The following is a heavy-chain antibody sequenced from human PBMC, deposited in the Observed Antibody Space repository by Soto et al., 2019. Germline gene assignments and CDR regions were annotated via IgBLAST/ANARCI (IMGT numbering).Heavy chain of an antibody. D-gene: IGHD5-18*01. V-gene: IGHV3-74*01. CDR1: GFNFRTNW. CDR2: SKSDGSDT. J-gene: IGHJ6*02. Sequence: EVQLVESGGGLVQPGGSLRLSCVASGFNFRTNWMHWVRQAPGKGLEWVSRSKSDGSDTIYADSVQGRFTTSRDNAKNMLYLQMDSLRAEDTAVYFCVKDRYTNTIKGMDVWGQGTSVTVSS. CDR3: VKDRYTNTIKGMDV.